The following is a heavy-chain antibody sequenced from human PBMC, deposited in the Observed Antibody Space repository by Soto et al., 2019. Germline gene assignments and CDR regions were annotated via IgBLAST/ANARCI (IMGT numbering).Heavy chain of an antibody. CDR3: AKDQSMSTYCSNGVCYNNLND. CDR2: ISGSGGTT. D-gene: IGHD2-8*01. J-gene: IGHJ4*02. Sequence: PGGSLRLSCAGSGFTFSNYAINWVRQAPGKGLEWVSVISGSGGTTNYAESVKGRFTISRDNSKNTLYLQMNSLRAEDTAVYYCAKDQSMSTYCSNGVCYNNLNDWGQGTLVTVSS. CDR1: GFTFSNYA. V-gene: IGHV3-23*01.